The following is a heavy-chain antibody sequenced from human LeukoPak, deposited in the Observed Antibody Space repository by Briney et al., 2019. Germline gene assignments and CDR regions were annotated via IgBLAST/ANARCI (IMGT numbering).Heavy chain of an antibody. CDR1: TFTFSSYG. V-gene: IGHV3-30*18. J-gene: IGHJ4*02. D-gene: IGHD3-22*01. CDR2: ISYDGSNK. Sequence: GGSLRLSCAASTFTFSSYGMHWVRQAPGKGLEWVAVISYDGSNKYYADSVKGRFTISRDNSKNTLYLQMNSLRAEDTAVYYCAKNFGYYYDSSGCYFPPVDYWGQGTLVTVSS. CDR3: AKNFGYYYDSSGCYFPPVDY.